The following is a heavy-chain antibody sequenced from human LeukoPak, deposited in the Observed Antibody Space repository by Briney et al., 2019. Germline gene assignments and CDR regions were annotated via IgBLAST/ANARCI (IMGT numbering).Heavy chain of an antibody. CDR3: ARDKRALGAFDI. V-gene: IGHV3-48*01. Sequence: GGSLRLSCAASGFTVSSNYMNWVRQAPGRGLEWVSYISSSTNTVYYADSVKGRFIIHRDNAKNSVNLQMNSLRVEDTAVYYCARDKRALGAFDIWGHGTMVTASS. CDR1: GFTVSSNY. CDR2: ISSSTNTV. J-gene: IGHJ3*02. D-gene: IGHD3-16*01.